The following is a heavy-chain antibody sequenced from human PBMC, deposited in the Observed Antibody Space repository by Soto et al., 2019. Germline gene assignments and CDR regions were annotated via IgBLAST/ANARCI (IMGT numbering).Heavy chain of an antibody. D-gene: IGHD4-4*01. Sequence: GGSLRLSCAASGFTFSSYGMHWVRQAPGKGLKWVAVISYDGSNKYYADSVKGRFTISRDNSKNTLYLQMNSLRAEDTAVYYCSIDISRRVDYSALLDYWGQGTLVTVAS. CDR1: GFTFSSYG. CDR3: SIDISRRVDYSALLDY. V-gene: IGHV3-30*03. CDR2: ISYDGSNK. J-gene: IGHJ4*02.